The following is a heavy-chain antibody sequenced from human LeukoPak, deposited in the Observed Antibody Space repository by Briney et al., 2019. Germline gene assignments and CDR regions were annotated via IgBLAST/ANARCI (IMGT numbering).Heavy chain of an antibody. CDR3: ARAYCTTTSCYGRYFDY. CDR1: GYSISSGYY. J-gene: IGHJ4*02. CDR2: IYHGGST. V-gene: IGHV4-38-2*01. Sequence: PSETLSLTCAVSGYSISSGYYWGWIRQPPGEGLEWIGSIYHGGSTYCNPSLKSRVTMSVDTSKNQFSLKLSSVTAADTAVYYCARAYCTTTSCYGRYFDYWAQGTLVTVSS. D-gene: IGHD2-2*01.